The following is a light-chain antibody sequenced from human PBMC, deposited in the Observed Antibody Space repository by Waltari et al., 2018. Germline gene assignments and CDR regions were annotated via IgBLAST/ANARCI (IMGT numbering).Light chain of an antibody. J-gene: IGLJ1*01. Sequence: QSALTQPASVSGSPGQSITISCTGTGGDVGGYNYVSWYQQHPGKAPRLMIYDVSDRPSGVSNRFSASKSVNTAFLTISGLQAEDEADYYCSSYTFSSILEVFGTGTKVTVL. CDR3: SSYTFSSILEV. V-gene: IGLV2-14*03. CDR1: GGDVGGYNY. CDR2: DVS.